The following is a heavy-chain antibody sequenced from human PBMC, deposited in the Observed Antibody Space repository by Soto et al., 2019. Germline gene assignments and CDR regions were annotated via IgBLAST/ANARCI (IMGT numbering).Heavy chain of an antibody. CDR3: AVAGTSLIAYYFDY. Sequence: SGKGSCKGSGGTFSSYAISWVRQAPGQGLEWMGGIIPIFGTANYAQKFQGRVTITADESTSTAYMELSSLRSEDTAVYYCAVAGTSLIAYYFDYWGQGTLVTVSS. D-gene: IGHD6-19*01. V-gene: IGHV1-69*13. CDR2: IIPIFGTA. J-gene: IGHJ4*02. CDR1: GGTFSSYA.